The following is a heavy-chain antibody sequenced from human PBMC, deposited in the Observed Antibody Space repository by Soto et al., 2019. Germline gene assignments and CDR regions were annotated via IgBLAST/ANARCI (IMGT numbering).Heavy chain of an antibody. CDR1: GGTFSSYP. CDR3: ARVGHITNYGMPV. CDR2: IIPFFGTS. J-gene: IGHJ6*02. Sequence: QVQLVQSGAEVKKPGSSVKFSCGASGGTFSSYPINWVRQAPGQGLEWMGGIIPFFGTSNYAQKFQGRVTITADESTSTDYMELRSLRSEDTAVYYCARVGHITNYGMPVWGQGTTVTVSS. V-gene: IGHV1-69*01. D-gene: IGHD1-26*01.